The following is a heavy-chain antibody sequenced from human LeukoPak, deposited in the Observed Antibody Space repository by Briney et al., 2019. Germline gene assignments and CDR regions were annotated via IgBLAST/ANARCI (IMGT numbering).Heavy chain of an antibody. CDR3: ARGGNEGSGWGFAQDPNFDY. CDR2: ISYDGSNK. J-gene: IGHJ4*02. Sequence: PGGSLRLSCAASGFTFSSYGMHWVRQAPGKGLEWVAVISYDGSNKYYADSVKGRFTISRDNSKNTLYLQMNSLRAEDTAVYYCARGGNEGSGWGFAQDPNFDYWGQGTLVTVSS. V-gene: IGHV3-30*19. D-gene: IGHD6-19*01. CDR1: GFTFSSYG.